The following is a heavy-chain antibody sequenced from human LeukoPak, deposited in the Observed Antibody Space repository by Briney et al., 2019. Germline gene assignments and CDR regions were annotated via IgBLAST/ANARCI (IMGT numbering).Heavy chain of an antibody. V-gene: IGHV3-74*01. D-gene: IGHD6-13*01. CDR2: INGDGSST. J-gene: IGHJ4*02. CDR3: ARDYGVQQLVSYYFDY. CDR1: GFTFSSYW. Sequence: GGSLRLSCAASGFTFSSYWMHWVRQAPGKGLVWVSRINGDGSSTSYADSVKGRFTISRDNAKNTLYLQMNSLRAEDTAVYYCARDYGVQQLVSYYFDYWGQGTLVTVSS.